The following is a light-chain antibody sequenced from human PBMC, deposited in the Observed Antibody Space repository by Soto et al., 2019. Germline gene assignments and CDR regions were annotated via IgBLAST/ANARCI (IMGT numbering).Light chain of an antibody. CDR1: QSVGRH. V-gene: IGKV3-15*01. Sequence: EIVVTQSPGILSVSPGDRATLSCRASQSVGRHLAWYQQKPGQAPTLLIYAASTRATGLPARFSGSGSGTDFTLTISSLQSEDCSVYYCQEYSKWPLFTFGPGTRVDIK. J-gene: IGKJ3*01. CDR2: AAS. CDR3: QEYSKWPLFT.